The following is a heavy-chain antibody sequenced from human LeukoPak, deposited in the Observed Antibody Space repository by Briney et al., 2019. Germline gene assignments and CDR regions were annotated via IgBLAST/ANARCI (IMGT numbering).Heavy chain of an antibody. D-gene: IGHD3/OR15-3a*01. V-gene: IGHV1-2*06. CDR3: ARVGVDLWFDP. CDR2: INPNSGGT. Sequence: ASVKVSCKASGYTFTGYYIHWLRQAPGQGLEWMGRINPNSGGTNYAQKFQGRVTMTRDTSISTAYMELSRLKSDDTAMYYCARVGVDLWFDPWGQGTLVTVSS. J-gene: IGHJ5*02. CDR1: GYTFTGYY.